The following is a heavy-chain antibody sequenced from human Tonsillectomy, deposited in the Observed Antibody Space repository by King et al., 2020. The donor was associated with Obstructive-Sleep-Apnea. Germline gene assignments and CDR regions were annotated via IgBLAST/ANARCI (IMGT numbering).Heavy chain of an antibody. CDR1: GFTFSSYW. J-gene: IGHJ4*02. Sequence: VQLVESGGGLVQPGGSLGLSCAASGFTFSSYWMNWVRQAPGKGLEWVANIKQDGSEKYYVDSVKGRFTISRDNAANSMYLKMNSLRAEATAVYYCARDRGWSPWDYWGQGTLVTVSS. CDR2: IKQDGSEK. V-gene: IGHV3-7*03. D-gene: IGHD6-19*01. CDR3: ARDRGWSPWDY.